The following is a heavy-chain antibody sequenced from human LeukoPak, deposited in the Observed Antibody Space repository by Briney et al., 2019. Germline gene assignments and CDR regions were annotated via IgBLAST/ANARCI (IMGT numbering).Heavy chain of an antibody. CDR2: MNPNSGNT. CDR3: ARGLDYYDSSSGAFDI. Sequence: ASVKVSCKASGYTFTSYDINWVRQATGQGLEWMGWMNPNSGNTGYAQKFQGRVTITRNTSISTAYMELSSLRSEDTAVYYCARGLDYYDSSSGAFDIWGQGTMVTVSS. J-gene: IGHJ3*02. CDR1: GYTFTSYD. D-gene: IGHD3-22*01. V-gene: IGHV1-8*03.